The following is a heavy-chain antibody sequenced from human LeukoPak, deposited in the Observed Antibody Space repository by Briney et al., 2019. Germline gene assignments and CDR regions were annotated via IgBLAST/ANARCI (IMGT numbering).Heavy chain of an antibody. CDR1: GGSISSGGYS. CDR2: IYHSGST. Sequence: PSQTLSLTCAVSGGSISSGGYSWSWIRQPPGKGLEWIGYIYHSGSTYYNPSLKSRVTISVDRSKNQFSLKLSSVTAADTAVYYCARGDLWFRISRWGQGTLVTVSS. CDR3: ARGDLWFRISR. J-gene: IGHJ4*02. V-gene: IGHV4-30-2*01. D-gene: IGHD3-10*01.